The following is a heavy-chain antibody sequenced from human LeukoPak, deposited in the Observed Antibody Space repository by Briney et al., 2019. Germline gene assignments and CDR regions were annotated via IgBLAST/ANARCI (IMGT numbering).Heavy chain of an antibody. CDR2: MNPNSGNT. Sequence: ASVKVSCKASGYTFTSYDINWVRQATGQGLEWMGWMNPNSGNTGYAQKFQGRVTMTRNTSISTAYMELGSLRSDDTAVYYCARWGLVAPGTYYYYYMDVWGQGTTVTVSS. CDR1: GYTFTSYD. D-gene: IGHD2-2*01. V-gene: IGHV1-8*01. CDR3: ARWGLVAPGTYYYYYMDV. J-gene: IGHJ6*03.